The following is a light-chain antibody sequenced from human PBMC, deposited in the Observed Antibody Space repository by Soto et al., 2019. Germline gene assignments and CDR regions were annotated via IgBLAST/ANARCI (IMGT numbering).Light chain of an antibody. CDR2: NDN. CDR1: SSNMGSNT. Sequence: QSVLTQPPSASGTPGQGVAISCSGSSSNMGSNTVNWYQHLPGTAPKLLIYNDNQRPSGVPDRFFGSKSGTSASLAITGLQSEDEADYYCAAWDGILNHILFGGGTKVTVL. CDR3: AAWDGILNHIL. J-gene: IGLJ2*01. V-gene: IGLV1-44*01.